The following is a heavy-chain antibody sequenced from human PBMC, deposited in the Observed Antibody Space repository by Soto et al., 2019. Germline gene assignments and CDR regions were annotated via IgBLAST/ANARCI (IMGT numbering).Heavy chain of an antibody. J-gene: IGHJ4*02. CDR1: GFAFRSYE. V-gene: IGHV3-48*03. CDR2: ITGSGSTK. CDR3: ARVYDNSGYYYVFGY. D-gene: IGHD3-22*01. Sequence: SGGSLRLSCSASGFAFRSYEMNWVRQAPGKGLEWVSYITGSGSTKYYADSVKGRFTISRDNAKNSLYLQMNSLRAEDTAVYYCARVYDNSGYYYVFGYWGQGTPVTVSS.